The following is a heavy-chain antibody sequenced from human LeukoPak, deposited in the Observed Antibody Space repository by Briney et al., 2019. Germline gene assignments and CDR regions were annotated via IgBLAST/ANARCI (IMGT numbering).Heavy chain of an antibody. CDR2: IIPVFGTE. CDR1: GGTLFSYT. J-gene: IGHJ4*02. D-gene: IGHD3-22*01. CDR3: ATAYYYDSGYYYYF. Sequence: SVKVSCKASGGTLFSYTISWVGQAPGQGFEWMGGIIPVFGTEKYAQKFQGRVTIIADESTSTAYMELSSLRSEDTAVYYCATAYYYDSGYYYYFWGQGTLVTVSS. V-gene: IGHV1-69*13.